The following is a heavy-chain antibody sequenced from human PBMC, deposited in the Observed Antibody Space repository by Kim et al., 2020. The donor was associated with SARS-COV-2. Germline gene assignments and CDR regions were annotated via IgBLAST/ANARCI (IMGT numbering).Heavy chain of an antibody. D-gene: IGHD2-2*01. CDR3: ARAKPSGAPGRVPAAIFLVTFDY. CDR2: IYYSGST. V-gene: IGHV4-59*01. J-gene: IGHJ4*02. Sequence: SETLSLTCTVSGGSISSYYWSWIRQPPGKGLEWIGYIYYSGSTNYNPSLKSRVTISVDTSKNQFSPKLSSVTAADTAVYYCARAKPSGAPGRVPAAIFLVTFDYWGQGTLVTVSS. CDR1: GGSISSYY.